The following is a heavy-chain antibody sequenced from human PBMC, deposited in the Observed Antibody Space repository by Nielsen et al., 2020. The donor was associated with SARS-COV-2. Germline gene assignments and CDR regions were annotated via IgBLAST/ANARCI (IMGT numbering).Heavy chain of an antibody. Sequence: ASVKVSCKVSGYTLTELSMHWVRQAPGKGLEWMGGFDPEDGETIYAQKFQGRVTMTEDTSTDTAYMELSRLRSDDTAVYYCAREKGSYGPAGYGMDVWGQGTTVTVSS. CDR2: FDPEDGET. D-gene: IGHD3-16*01. V-gene: IGHV1-24*01. CDR3: AREKGSYGPAGYGMDV. J-gene: IGHJ6*02. CDR1: GYTLTELS.